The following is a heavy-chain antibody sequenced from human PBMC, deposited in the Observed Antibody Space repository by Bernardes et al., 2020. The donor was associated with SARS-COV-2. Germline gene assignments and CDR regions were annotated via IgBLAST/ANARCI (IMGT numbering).Heavy chain of an antibody. Sequence: DSSKVSCKASGYTFTSYGISWVRQAPGQGLEWMGWISAYNGNTNYAQKLQGRVTMTTDTSTSTAYMELRSLRSDDTAVYYCARDRIDIVVVVAAQKGAFDIWGQGTMVTGSS. CDR3: ARDRIDIVVVVAAQKGAFDI. CDR2: ISAYNGNT. J-gene: IGHJ3*02. D-gene: IGHD2-15*01. CDR1: GYTFTSYG. V-gene: IGHV1-18*01.